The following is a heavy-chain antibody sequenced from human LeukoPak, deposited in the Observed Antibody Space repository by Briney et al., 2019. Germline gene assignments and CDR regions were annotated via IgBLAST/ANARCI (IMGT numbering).Heavy chain of an antibody. CDR1: GGTFSSYA. J-gene: IGHJ6*03. CDR3: ARIDREYSSSFGDYYYMDV. D-gene: IGHD6-6*01. CDR2: IIPIFGTA. V-gene: IGHV1-69*05. Sequence: SSVKVSCKASGGTFSSYAIGWVRQAPGHGLEWMGGIIPIFGTANYAQKFQGRVTITTDESTSTAYMELSSLRSENTAVYYCARIDREYSSSFGDYYYMDVWGKGTTVTVSS.